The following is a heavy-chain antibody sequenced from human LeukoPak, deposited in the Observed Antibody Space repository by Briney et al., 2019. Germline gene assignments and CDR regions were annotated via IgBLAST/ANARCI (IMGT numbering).Heavy chain of an antibody. Sequence: GRSLRLSCAASGFTFSSYAMSWVRQAPGKGLEWVSAISGSGGSTYYADSVKGRFTISRDNSKNTLYLQMNSLRAEDTAVYYCAKHVGKSSGWRFDYWGQGTLVTVSS. V-gene: IGHV3-23*01. J-gene: IGHJ4*02. CDR1: GFTFSSYA. CDR3: AKHVGKSSGWRFDY. CDR2: ISGSGGST. D-gene: IGHD6-19*01.